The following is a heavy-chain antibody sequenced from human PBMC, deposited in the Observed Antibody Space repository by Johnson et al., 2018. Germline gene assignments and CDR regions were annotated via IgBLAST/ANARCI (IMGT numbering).Heavy chain of an antibody. J-gene: IGHJ3*02. CDR2: VSGSGNTI. D-gene: IGHD3-9*01. CDR1: GFTFSDYY. Sequence: QVQLVESGGGLVQPGGSLRLSCAASGFTFSDYYMTWIRQAPGKGLEWLSYVSGSGNTIYYVDSVKGRFTISRDNAKNSLYLQMNSLRVEDTAVYYCAREHYDILTGNGAFDIWGQGTKVIVSS. V-gene: IGHV3-11*04. CDR3: AREHYDILTGNGAFDI.